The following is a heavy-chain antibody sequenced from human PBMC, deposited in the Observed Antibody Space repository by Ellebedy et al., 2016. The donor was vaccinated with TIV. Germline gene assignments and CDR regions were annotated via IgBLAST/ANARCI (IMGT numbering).Heavy chain of an antibody. Sequence: GESLKISCAASGFTFSSYAMHWVRQAPGKGLEWVAVISYDGNNKYYADSVKGRFTISRDNSKNTLYLQMNSLRAEDTAVYYCARDKRSDILTGYYLGGVDYWGQGTLVTVSS. CDR2: ISYDGNNK. J-gene: IGHJ4*02. V-gene: IGHV3-30-3*01. D-gene: IGHD3-9*01. CDR1: GFTFSSYA. CDR3: ARDKRSDILTGYYLGGVDY.